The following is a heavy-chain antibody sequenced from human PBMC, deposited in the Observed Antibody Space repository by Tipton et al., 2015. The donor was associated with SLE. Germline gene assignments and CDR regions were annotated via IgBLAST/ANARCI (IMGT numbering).Heavy chain of an antibody. CDR2: IIPIFGTT. V-gene: IGHV1-69*13. CDR3: AKENVGPYYNYYGMDV. D-gene: IGHD1-26*01. CDR1: GYTFTGYY. Sequence: QSGAEMKKPGASVKVSCKASGYTFTGYYMHWVRQAPGQGLEWMGRIIPIFGTTIYAQKFQGRVTITADESTSTAYMELTSLRSDDTAVYHCAKENVGPYYNYYGMDVWGQGTTVIVSS. J-gene: IGHJ6*02.